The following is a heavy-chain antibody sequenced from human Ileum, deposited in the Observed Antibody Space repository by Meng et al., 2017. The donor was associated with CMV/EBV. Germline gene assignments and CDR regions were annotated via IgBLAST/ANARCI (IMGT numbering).Heavy chain of an antibody. V-gene: IGHV3-7*01. Sequence: GESLKISCAASGFTFSNYWMTWVRQAPGKGLEWVADIKQDGSEKYYVDSVKGRFTISRDNAKNSLYLQMDSLRAEDTAVYYCATTSGSSYWGQGALVTVSS. CDR2: IKQDGSEK. J-gene: IGHJ4*02. CDR3: ATTSGSSY. CDR1: GFTFSNYW. D-gene: IGHD6-6*01.